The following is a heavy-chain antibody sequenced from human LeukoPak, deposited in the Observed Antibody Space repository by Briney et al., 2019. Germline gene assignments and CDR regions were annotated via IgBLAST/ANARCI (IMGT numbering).Heavy chain of an antibody. V-gene: IGHV3-23*01. CDR3: AFITMVRGVIANDY. D-gene: IGHD3-10*01. CDR2: ISGSGGDT. J-gene: IGHJ4*02. CDR1: GFTFSIYA. Sequence: GGSLRLSCAASGFTFSIYAMTWVRQAPGKRLEWVSVISGSGGDTYYADSVKGRFTISRDNSKNTLYLQMNSLRAEDTAVYYCAFITMVRGVIANDYWGQGTLVTVSS.